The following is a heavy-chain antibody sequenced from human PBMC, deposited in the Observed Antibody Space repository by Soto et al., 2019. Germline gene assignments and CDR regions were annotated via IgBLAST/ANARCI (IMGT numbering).Heavy chain of an antibody. J-gene: IGHJ3*02. CDR3: SRGWSGAYDT. CDR1: GFSFSSFF. CDR2: MNPDGSDK. V-gene: IGHV3-7*01. D-gene: IGHD3-10*02. Sequence: VQLAEFGGGLVQPGRSLRLSCVGSGFSFSSFFMGWVRQAPGKGLEWVADMNPDGSDKGYVDSAKGRFTISRDIARNSLYLQMNSLRVEDTAMYYCSRGWSGAYDTWGRGTVVTVSS.